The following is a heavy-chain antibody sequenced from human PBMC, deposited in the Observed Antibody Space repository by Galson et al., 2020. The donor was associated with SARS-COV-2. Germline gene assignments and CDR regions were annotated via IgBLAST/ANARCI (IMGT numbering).Heavy chain of an antibody. Sequence: GESLKISCAASGFTFSNYLIQWVRQAPGQGLVWVSLIKTDGTKTNYADSVKGRFTISRDNARNTLYLQMNSLREEDTAVYYCARETSEAGKFFSDFWGQGTLVTVSS. D-gene: IGHD3-10*01. V-gene: IGHV3-74*01. CDR2: IKTDGTKT. J-gene: IGHJ4*02. CDR1: GFTFSNYL. CDR3: ARETSEAGKFFSDF.